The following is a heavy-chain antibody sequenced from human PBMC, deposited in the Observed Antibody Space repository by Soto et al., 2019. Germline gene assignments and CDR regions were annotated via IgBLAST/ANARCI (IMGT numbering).Heavy chain of an antibody. D-gene: IGHD6-6*01. Sequence: QVQLVQSGAEVKKPGASVKVYCKASGYTFTSYGISWVRQAPGQGLEWMGWISAYNGNTNYAQKLQGRVTMTTDTSTSTAYMELRSLRSDDTAVYYCARDGSGIAARPRYYYYGMDVWGQGTTVTVSS. CDR1: GYTFTSYG. CDR3: ARDGSGIAARPRYYYYGMDV. V-gene: IGHV1-18*04. J-gene: IGHJ6*02. CDR2: ISAYNGNT.